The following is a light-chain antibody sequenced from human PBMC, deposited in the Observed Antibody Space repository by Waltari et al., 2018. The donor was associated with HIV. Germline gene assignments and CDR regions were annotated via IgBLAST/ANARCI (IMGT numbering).Light chain of an antibody. J-gene: IGLJ3*02. CDR3: QSAESTGIGV. V-gene: IGLV3-25*03. CDR2: KDS. Sequence: SYELTQPPSVSVSPGQTARITCSGDVLPKQYAYWYQQMPGQAPVLVIYKDSERPSGIPVRFSASSSVTTVTLTISGVLAEDEADYYCQSAESTGIGVFGGGTKLTVL. CDR1: VLPKQY.